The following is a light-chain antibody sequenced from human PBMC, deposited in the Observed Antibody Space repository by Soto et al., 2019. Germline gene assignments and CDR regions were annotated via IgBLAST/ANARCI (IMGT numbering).Light chain of an antibody. Sequence: ELVLTQSPGPLSWSPGERATLSCRASQSVSSSYLAWYQQKPGQAPRLLICGASSRGTGIPDRFSGSGSGTDFTLTISRLEPEDFAVYYCQLFGSSPLYTFGQGTKLEMK. CDR3: QLFGSSPLYT. V-gene: IGKV3-20*01. CDR2: GAS. J-gene: IGKJ2*01. CDR1: QSVSSSY.